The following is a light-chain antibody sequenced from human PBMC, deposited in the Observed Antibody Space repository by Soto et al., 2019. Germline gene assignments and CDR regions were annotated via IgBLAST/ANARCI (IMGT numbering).Light chain of an antibody. CDR2: DVT. CDR1: STDVGAYKY. Sequence: QAVLTQPASVSGSPGQSIIISCTGTSTDVGAYKYVSWFQQHPGKVPKLIIYDVTNRPSGVSDRFSGSKSGNTASLTISGLQAEDEADYYCSSYTSRSTLAFGTGTKLTVL. CDR3: SSYTSRSTLA. J-gene: IGLJ1*01. V-gene: IGLV2-14*01.